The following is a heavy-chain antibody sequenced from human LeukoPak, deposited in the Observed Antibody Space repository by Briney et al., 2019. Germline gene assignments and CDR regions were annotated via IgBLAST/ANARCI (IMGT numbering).Heavy chain of an antibody. J-gene: IGHJ4*02. D-gene: IGHD3-22*01. CDR3: ARDGGGSSGYYYQFDY. CDR1: GFTFSSYE. CDR2: ISSSGSTI. Sequence: GGSLRLSCAASGFTFSSYEMNWVRQAPGKGLEWVSYISSSGSTIYYADSVKGRFTISRDNAKNSLYLQMNSLRAEDTAVYYCARDGGGSSGYYYQFDYWGQGTLVTVSS. V-gene: IGHV3-48*03.